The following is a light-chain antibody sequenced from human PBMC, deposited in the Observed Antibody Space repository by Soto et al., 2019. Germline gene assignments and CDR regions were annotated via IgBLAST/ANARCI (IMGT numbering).Light chain of an antibody. CDR1: QSVRSNY. CDR3: RQYRDLPQT. CDR2: NSS. J-gene: IGKJ1*01. Sequence: EIVLTQSPGTLSLSPGERATLSCRASQSVRSNYLAWYQQKPGQAPRLLIYNSSTRATGIPDRFSGSGSGTDFTLTISRLEPEDFALYYCRQYRDLPQTFSQGTQVEIK. V-gene: IGKV3-20*01.